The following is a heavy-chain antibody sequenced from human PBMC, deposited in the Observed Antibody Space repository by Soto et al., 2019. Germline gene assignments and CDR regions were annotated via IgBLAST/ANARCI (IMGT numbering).Heavy chain of an antibody. D-gene: IGHD1-26*01. CDR2: ISSSSSTI. Sequence: EVQLVESGGGLVQPGGSLRLSCAASGFTFSSYSMNWVRQAPGKGLEWVSYISSSSSTIYYADSVKGRFTISRDNAKNPLYLQMNSLRDEDTAVFYWSREGGSLNWFDPWGQGTLVTVSS. CDR3: SREGGSLNWFDP. J-gene: IGHJ5*02. CDR1: GFTFSSYS. V-gene: IGHV3-48*02.